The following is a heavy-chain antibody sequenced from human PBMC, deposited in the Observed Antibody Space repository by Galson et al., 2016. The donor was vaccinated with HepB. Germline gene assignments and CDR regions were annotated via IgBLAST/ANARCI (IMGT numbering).Heavy chain of an antibody. J-gene: IGHJ5*02. Sequence: SETLSLTCSVSGGSISAYYWSWIRQPPGEGLQWIGYIYYTETTKYNPSLKSRVTISLDTSKNQFSLKLTSVTAADTAIYYCARDVQEYGDWGTRRRSGWFDDWGQGILVTVSS. CDR3: ARDVQEYGDWGTRRRSGWFDD. D-gene: IGHD4-17*01. CDR2: IYYTETT. CDR1: GGSISAYY. V-gene: IGHV4-59*01.